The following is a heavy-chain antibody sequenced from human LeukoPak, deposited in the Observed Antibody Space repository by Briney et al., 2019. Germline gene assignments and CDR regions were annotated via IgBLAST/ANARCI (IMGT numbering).Heavy chain of an antibody. J-gene: IGHJ4*02. Sequence: AGSLRLSCAASGFTFRIYGMNWVRQAPGKGLEWVSYISHTSDSIYYVDSVKGRFTMSRDNAKNSLFLQMNSLRVEDMAVYYCARATRNGYDYWGQGTLVTVSS. CDR2: ISHTSDSI. D-gene: IGHD2-2*03. CDR3: ARATRNGYDY. V-gene: IGHV3-48*04. CDR1: GFTFRIYG.